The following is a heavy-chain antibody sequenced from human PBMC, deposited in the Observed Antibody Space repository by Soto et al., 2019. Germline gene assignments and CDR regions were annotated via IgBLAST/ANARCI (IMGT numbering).Heavy chain of an antibody. CDR3: AKRPRALLTFDY. J-gene: IGHJ4*02. D-gene: IGHD1-26*01. CDR1: GFTFSSYA. CDR2: ISGSGGTS. V-gene: IGHV3-23*01. Sequence: GGSLRLSCAASGFTFSSYAMSWVRQAPGKGLEWVSSISGSGGTSYYADSVKGRFTISRDNSKNTLYLQMNSLRAEDTAIYYCAKRPRALLTFDYWGQGTLVTVSS.